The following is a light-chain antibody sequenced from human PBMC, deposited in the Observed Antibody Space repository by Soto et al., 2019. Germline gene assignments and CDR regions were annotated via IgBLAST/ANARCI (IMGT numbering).Light chain of an antibody. V-gene: IGLV2-23*02. CDR2: EVS. CDR3: CSDAGSGVYV. CDR1: SNDVGRYNF. Sequence: QSVLTQPASVSGSPGQSVTISCTGTSNDVGRYNFVSWYQQHPGKAPKVMIYEVSKRPSGVSNRFSDSKSGNTASLTISGLQAEDEADYYCCSDAGSGVYVFGTGTKVTVL. J-gene: IGLJ1*01.